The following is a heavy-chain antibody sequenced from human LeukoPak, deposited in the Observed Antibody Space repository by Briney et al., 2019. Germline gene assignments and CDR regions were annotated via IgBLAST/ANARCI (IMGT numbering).Heavy chain of an antibody. CDR2: ISYDGSNK. CDR1: GFTFSSYA. J-gene: IGHJ4*02. V-gene: IGHV3-30*04. CDR3: ARDQMATDYPLAPDF. D-gene: IGHD5-12*01. Sequence: GGSLRLSCAASGFTFSSYAMHWVRQAPGKGLEWVAVISYDGSNKYYADSVKGRFTISRGNSKNTLYLQMNSLRAEDTAVYYCARDQMATDYPLAPDFWGQGTLVTVSS.